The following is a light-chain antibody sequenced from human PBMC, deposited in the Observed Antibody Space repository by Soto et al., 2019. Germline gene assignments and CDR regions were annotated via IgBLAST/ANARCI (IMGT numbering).Light chain of an antibody. CDR2: GAS. CDR3: QQYGGSPRT. Sequence: EIVLTQSPGTLSLSPGEGATLSCRASQSINSFLAWYQQRRGQAPRLLIHGASNRATGIPDRFSGGGSGTDFTLTISRLEPEDFAVYYCQQYGGSPRTFGQGTKVDIK. CDR1: QSINSF. J-gene: IGKJ1*01. V-gene: IGKV3-20*01.